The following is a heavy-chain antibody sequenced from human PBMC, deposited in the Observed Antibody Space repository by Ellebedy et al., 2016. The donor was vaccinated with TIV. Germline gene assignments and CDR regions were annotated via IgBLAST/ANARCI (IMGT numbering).Heavy chain of an antibody. CDR1: GFRFAGHA. V-gene: IGHV3-23*01. CDR3: ARSAGDSSGWFVS. Sequence: GESLKISCAASGFRFAGHAMSWVRQAQGKGLDWVSSITGSGDKTYYRNPVRGRFSISRDNSRDTLYLDMNILRGEDTALYSCARSAGDSSGWFVSWGQGTVVIVSS. J-gene: IGHJ5*01. D-gene: IGHD3-22*01. CDR2: ITGSGDKT.